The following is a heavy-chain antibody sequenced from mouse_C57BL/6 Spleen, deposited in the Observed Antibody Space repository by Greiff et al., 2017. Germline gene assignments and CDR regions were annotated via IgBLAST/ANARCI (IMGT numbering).Heavy chain of an antibody. CDR3: ARGGDYAYAMDY. CDR1: GYAFSSYW. D-gene: IGHD2-4*01. J-gene: IGHJ4*01. CDR2: IYPGDGDT. V-gene: IGHV1-80*01. Sequence: QVQLQQSGAELVKPGASVKISCKASGYAFSSYWMNWVKQRPGKGLVWIGQIYPGDGDTNYNGKFKGKATLTADKSSSTAYMQLSSLTSEDSAVYFCARGGDYAYAMDYWGQGTSVTVSS.